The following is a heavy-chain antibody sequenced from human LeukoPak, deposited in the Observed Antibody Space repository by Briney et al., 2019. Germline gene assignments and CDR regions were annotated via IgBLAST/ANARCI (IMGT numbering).Heavy chain of an antibody. CDR3: PRQEGKYYDILTGYYNLYYFDY. V-gene: IGHV5-51*01. J-gene: IGHJ4*02. D-gene: IGHD3-9*01. CDR2: FYPGDSDT. Sequence: GESLKISCKGSGYSFTSYWVGWVRQMPGKGLEWMGIFYPGDSDTRYSPSFQGQVTISADKSISTAYLQWSSLKASDTAMYYCPRQEGKYYDILTGYYNLYYFDYWGQGTLVTVSS. CDR1: GYSFTSYW.